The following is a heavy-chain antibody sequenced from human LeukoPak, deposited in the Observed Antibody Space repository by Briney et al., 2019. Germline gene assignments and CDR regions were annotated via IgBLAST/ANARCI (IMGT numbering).Heavy chain of an antibody. CDR1: GYTFTSYY. CDR2: INPSGGST. D-gene: IGHD6-13*01. CDR3: ARDGIAGTHFGY. Sequence: ASVKVSCKASGYTFTSYYMHWVRQAPGQGLEWMGIINPSGGSTSCAQKFQGRVTMTRDTSTSTVYMELSSLRSEDTAVYYCARDGIAGTHFGYWGQGTLVTVSS. V-gene: IGHV1-46*01. J-gene: IGHJ4*02.